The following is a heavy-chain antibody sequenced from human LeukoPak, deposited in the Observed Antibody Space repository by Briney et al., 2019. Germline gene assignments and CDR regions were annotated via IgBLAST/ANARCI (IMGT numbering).Heavy chain of an antibody. D-gene: IGHD3-22*01. CDR1: GFTFSTFG. Sequence: QPGGSLRLSCAASGFASSGFTFSTFGMPWVRQAPGKGLEWVAFIRYDGSKKYYADSMKGRFTFSRDNSKNTLYLQMNSLRTEDTAVYYCAKGGYQYDSSGHNYLDYWGQGTLVTVSS. CDR2: IRYDGSKK. V-gene: IGHV3-30*02. CDR3: AKGGYQYDSSGHNYLDY. J-gene: IGHJ4*02.